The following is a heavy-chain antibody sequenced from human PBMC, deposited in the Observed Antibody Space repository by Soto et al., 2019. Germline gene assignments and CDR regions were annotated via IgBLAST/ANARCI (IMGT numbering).Heavy chain of an antibody. D-gene: IGHD3-22*01. J-gene: IGHJ4*02. V-gene: IGHV1-3*01. CDR2: INACNGNT. CDR1: GYTFTTYP. CDR3: ARALDYYDSSGSLGY. Sequence: SVTVSCKTSGYTFTTYPMHQVRRAPGQRLEWMGWINACNGNTKYSQKFQGRVTITRDTSASTAYMELSSLRSEDTAVYYCARALDYYDSSGSLGYWGQGTLVTVSS.